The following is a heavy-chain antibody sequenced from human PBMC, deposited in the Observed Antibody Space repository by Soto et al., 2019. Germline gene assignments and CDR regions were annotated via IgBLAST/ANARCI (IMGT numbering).Heavy chain of an antibody. J-gene: IGHJ3*01. Sequence: VESLKISCKVSGYSFTTYWIGWVRQMPGKGLEWMGVIYPGDSDTRYSPSFQGQVTISADKSISTAYLQGRSLKASDTAIYYCARPYTMVDAFDLWGQGTMVTVSS. D-gene: IGHD3-10*01. V-gene: IGHV5-51*01. CDR2: IYPGDSDT. CDR3: ARPYTMVDAFDL. CDR1: GYSFTTYW.